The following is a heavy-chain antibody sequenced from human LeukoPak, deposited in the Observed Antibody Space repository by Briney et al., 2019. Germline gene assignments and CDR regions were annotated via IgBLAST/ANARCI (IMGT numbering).Heavy chain of an antibody. Sequence: GSSVKVSCKASGGTFSSYAISWVRQAPGQGLEWMGGIIPIFGTANYAQKFQGRVTITADKSTSTAYMELSSLRSEDTAVYYCARVPMEPCLADYMDVWGKGTTVTVSS. CDR2: IIPIFGTA. V-gene: IGHV1-69*06. CDR1: GGTFSSYA. D-gene: IGHD1-1*01. J-gene: IGHJ6*03. CDR3: ARVPMEPCLADYMDV.